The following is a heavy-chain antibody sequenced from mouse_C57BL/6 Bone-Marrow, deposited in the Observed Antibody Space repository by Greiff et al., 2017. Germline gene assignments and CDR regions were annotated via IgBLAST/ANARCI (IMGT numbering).Heavy chain of an antibody. V-gene: IGHV1-39*01. J-gene: IGHJ1*03. CDR3: ERGLKYGSSPYWYFDV. CDR2: INPNYGTT. D-gene: IGHD1-1*01. CDR1: GYSFTDYN. Sequence: EVQLQQSGPELVKPGASVKISCKASGYSFTDYNMNWVKQSNGKSLEWIGVINPNYGTTSYNQKFKGKATLTVDQSSSTAYMQLNSLTSEDSAVYYCERGLKYGSSPYWYFDVWDTGTTVTVSS.